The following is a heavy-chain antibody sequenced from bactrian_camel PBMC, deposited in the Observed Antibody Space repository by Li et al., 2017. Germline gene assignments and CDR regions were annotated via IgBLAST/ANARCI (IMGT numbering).Heavy chain of an antibody. CDR2: ICSIA. Sequence: HVQLVESGGESVQAGGSLRLSCDTSGYTFSRGCAAWFRQAPGKEREGVASICSIAVYADSVKGRFTISRDNAKNTVYLQMNSLKSEDTAMYYCAKDSGSQLGWYYDYWGQGTQVTVS. CDR3: AKDSGSQLGWYYDY. V-gene: IGHV3S1*01. J-gene: IGHJ4*01. D-gene: IGHD5*01. CDR1: GYTFSRGC.